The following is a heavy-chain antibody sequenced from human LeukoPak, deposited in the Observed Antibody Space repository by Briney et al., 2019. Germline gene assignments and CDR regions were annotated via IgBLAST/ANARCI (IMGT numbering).Heavy chain of an antibody. J-gene: IGHJ4*02. Sequence: PSETLSLTCSVSGGSVSNYYWSWIRQPPGKGLEWIGYVYYSGSTNYNPSLKSRVTMFEDKSKNQFSLKLSSVTAADTAVYYCASRSSIWSGYQDTLYYFDSWGQGTLVTVSS. CDR3: ASRSSIWSGYQDTLYYFDS. V-gene: IGHV4-59*02. CDR2: VYYSGST. D-gene: IGHD3-3*01. CDR1: GGSVSNYY.